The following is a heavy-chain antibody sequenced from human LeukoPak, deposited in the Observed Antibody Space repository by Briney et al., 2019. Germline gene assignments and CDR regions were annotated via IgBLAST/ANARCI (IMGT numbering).Heavy chain of an antibody. D-gene: IGHD6-13*01. J-gene: IGHJ5*02. CDR3: ARVAAAGTGGFDP. Sequence: PSETLSLTCTVSGGSISSSSYYWGWIRQPPGKGLEWIGSIYHSGSTYYNPSLKSRVTISVDTSKNQFSLKLSSVTAADTAVYYCARVAAAGTGGFDPWGQGTLVTVSS. CDR1: GGSISSSSYY. V-gene: IGHV4-39*07. CDR2: IYHSGST.